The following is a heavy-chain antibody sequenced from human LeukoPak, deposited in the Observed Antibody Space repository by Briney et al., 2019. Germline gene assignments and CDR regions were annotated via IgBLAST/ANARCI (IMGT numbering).Heavy chain of an antibody. CDR2: IYSGGST. CDR1: GFTFSSYN. V-gene: IGHV3-53*01. Sequence: GGSLRLSCAGSGFTFSSYNMSWVRQAPGKGLEWVSIIYSGGSTFYADSVKGRFTISRDNSKNTLYLQMNSLRAEDTAVYYCARGGSYLSAFDIWGQGTMVTVSS. CDR3: ARGGSYLSAFDI. D-gene: IGHD1-26*01. J-gene: IGHJ3*02.